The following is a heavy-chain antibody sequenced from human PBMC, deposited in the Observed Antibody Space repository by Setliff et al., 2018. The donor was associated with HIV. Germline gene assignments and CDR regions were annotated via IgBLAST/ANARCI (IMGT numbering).Heavy chain of an antibody. CDR2: INAGNGNT. J-gene: IGHJ3*02. Sequence: RASVKVSCKASGYTFTSYAMHWVRQAPGQRLEWMGWINAGNGNTKYSQKFQGRVTITRDTSASTAYMELSSLRSEDTAVYYCARLRQQLNAFDIWGQGTMVTVS. D-gene: IGHD6-13*01. CDR1: GYTFTSYA. CDR3: ARLRQQLNAFDI. V-gene: IGHV1-3*01.